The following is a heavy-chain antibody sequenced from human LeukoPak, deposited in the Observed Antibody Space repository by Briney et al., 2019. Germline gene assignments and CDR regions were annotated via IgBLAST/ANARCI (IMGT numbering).Heavy chain of an antibody. CDR1: GYTFTSYA. CDR3: ARGSPKSRLPLYYFDY. J-gene: IGHJ4*02. V-gene: IGHV1-3*03. CDR2: INAGNGNT. D-gene: IGHD1-26*01. Sequence: GASVKVSCKASGYTFTSYAMHWVRQAPGQRLEWMGWINAGNGNTKYSQEFQGRVTITRDTSASTAYMELSSLRSEDMAVYYCARGSPKSRLPLYYFDYWGQGTLVTVSS.